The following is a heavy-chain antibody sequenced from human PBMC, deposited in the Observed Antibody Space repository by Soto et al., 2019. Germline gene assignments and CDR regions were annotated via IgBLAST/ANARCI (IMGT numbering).Heavy chain of an antibody. J-gene: IGHJ3*02. Sequence: QVQLVQSGAEVRKPGSSVKVSCKASGGTFSRHAISWVRQAPGQGLEWMGGIIPIFGTANHAQKFQGRVTIIADESTSTVYMELSSLRSEDTAVYYCAREGPYSSSSTFDIWGQGTMVTVSS. CDR3: AREGPYSSSSTFDI. CDR2: IIPIFGTA. CDR1: GGTFSRHA. D-gene: IGHD6-6*01. V-gene: IGHV1-69*01.